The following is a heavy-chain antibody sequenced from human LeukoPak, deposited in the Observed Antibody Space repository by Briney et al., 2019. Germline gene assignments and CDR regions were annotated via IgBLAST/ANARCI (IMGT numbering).Heavy chain of an antibody. CDR2: IYYSGST. D-gene: IGHD3-10*01. CDR3: ARHYGRSPWFDP. V-gene: IGHV4-31*03. J-gene: IGHJ5*02. Sequence: SETLSLTCTVSGGSISSGGYYWSWIRQHPGKGLEWIGYIYYSGSTYYNPSLKSRVTISVDTSKNQFSLKLSSVTAADTAVYYCARHYGRSPWFDPWGQGTLVTVSS. CDR1: GGSISSGGYY.